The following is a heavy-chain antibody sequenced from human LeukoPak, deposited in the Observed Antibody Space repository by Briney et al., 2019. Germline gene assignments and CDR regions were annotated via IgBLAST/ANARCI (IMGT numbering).Heavy chain of an antibody. J-gene: IGHJ4*02. V-gene: IGHV3-66*02. CDR2: IYSGGST. CDR3: ARFSSNGVSEFAY. CDR1: GFTVSSNY. Sequence: GGSLRLSCAASGFTVSSNYMSWVRQAPGKGLGWVSVIYSGGSTYYADSVKGQFTISRDNSKNTLYLQMNSLRAEDTAVYYCARFSSNGVSEFAYWGQGTLVTVSS. D-gene: IGHD2-8*01.